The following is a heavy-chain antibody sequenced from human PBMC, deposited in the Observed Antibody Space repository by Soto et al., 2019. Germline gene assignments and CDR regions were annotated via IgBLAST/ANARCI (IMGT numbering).Heavy chain of an antibody. J-gene: IGHJ5*02. CDR1: GGTVGSSHW. V-gene: IGHV4-4*02. D-gene: IGHD3-16*01. CDR2: IYHTGDT. CDR3: AREIVTTGGNNYFDP. Sequence: SETLSVTCGVSGGTVGSSHWWSWVRQSPGRGLEWIGNIYHTGDTNFNHSPQSRVTFSVDKSNNQYTPRLTSVTAADTTVYFCAREIVTTGGNNYFDPWDPGTLVTVSS.